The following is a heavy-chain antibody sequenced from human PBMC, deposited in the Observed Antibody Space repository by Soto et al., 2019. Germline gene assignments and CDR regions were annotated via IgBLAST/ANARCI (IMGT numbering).Heavy chain of an antibody. D-gene: IGHD2-2*01. V-gene: IGHV4-4*02. Sequence: QVQLQESGPGLVKPSGTLSLTCAVSGGSISSSNWWSWVRQPPGKGLEWIGEIYHSGSTNYNPSLTGRVTLSEHKSKNPFPLKLSSVTAADTAVYYCARGSGIVVVPAAILDVWGQGTTVTVSS. CDR2: IYHSGST. CDR1: GGSISSSNW. CDR3: ARGSGIVVVPAAILDV. J-gene: IGHJ6*02.